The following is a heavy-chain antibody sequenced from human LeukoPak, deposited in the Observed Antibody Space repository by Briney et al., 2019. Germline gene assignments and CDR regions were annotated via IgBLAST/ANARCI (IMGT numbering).Heavy chain of an antibody. D-gene: IGHD3-9*01. V-gene: IGHV3-53*01. J-gene: IGHJ4*02. CDR2: IYSGGST. CDR1: GFTVSSNY. Sequence: GRSLRLSCAASGFTVSSNYMSWVRQAPGKGLEWVSVIYSGGSTYYADSVKGRFTISRDNSKNTLYLQMNSLKTEDTAVYYCTTEVRYFDWLYPFDYWGQGALVTVSS. CDR3: TTEVRYFDWLYPFDY.